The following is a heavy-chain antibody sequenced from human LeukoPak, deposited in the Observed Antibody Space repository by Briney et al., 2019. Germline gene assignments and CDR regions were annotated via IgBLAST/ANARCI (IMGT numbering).Heavy chain of an antibody. V-gene: IGHV3-30-3*01. D-gene: IGHD5-18*01. Sequence: PGGSLRLSCAASGFTFSSYVMHWVRQAPGKGLEWVAVISYDGSNKYYADSVKGRFTISRDNSKNTLYLQMNSLRAEDTAVYYCARDHLDRGYSYGPDYWGQGTLVTVSS. CDR3: ARDHLDRGYSYGPDY. CDR1: GFTFSSYV. CDR2: ISYDGSNK. J-gene: IGHJ4*02.